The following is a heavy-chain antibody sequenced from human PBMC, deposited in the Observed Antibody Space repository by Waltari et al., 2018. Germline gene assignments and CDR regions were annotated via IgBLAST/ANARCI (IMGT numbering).Heavy chain of an antibody. J-gene: IGHJ6*02. CDR2: IIPIFGTA. CDR1: GGTFSSYA. CDR3: AGRRVVTATPYYYYGMDV. V-gene: IGHV1-69*01. D-gene: IGHD2-21*02. Sequence: QVQLVQSGAEVKKPGSSVKVSCKASGGTFSSYAISWVRQAPGQGLEWMGGIIPIFGTANYAQKFQGRGTITADESTSTAYMELSSLRSEDTAVYYCAGRRVVTATPYYYYGMDVWGQGTTVTVSS.